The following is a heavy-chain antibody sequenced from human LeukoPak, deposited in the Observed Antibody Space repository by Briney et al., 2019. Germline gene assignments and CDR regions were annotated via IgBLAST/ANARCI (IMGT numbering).Heavy chain of an antibody. J-gene: IGHJ4*02. CDR2: IYYSGST. CDR1: GGSISSGGYY. V-gene: IGHV4-31*03. Sequence: SQTLSLTCTVSGGSISSGGYYWSWIRQHPGKGLEWIGYIYYSGSTYYNPSLKSRVTMSVDTSKNQFSLKLSSVTAADTAVYYCARRRRDNYYDSSGHYYENYFDYWGQGTLVTVSS. CDR3: ARRRRDNYYDSSGHYYENYFDY. D-gene: IGHD3-22*01.